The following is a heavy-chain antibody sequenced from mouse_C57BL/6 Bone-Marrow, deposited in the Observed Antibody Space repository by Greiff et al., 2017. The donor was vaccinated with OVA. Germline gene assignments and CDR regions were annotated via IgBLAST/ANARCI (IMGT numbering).Heavy chain of an antibody. J-gene: IGHJ4*01. CDR2: IWSGGST. Sequence: QVQLKESGPGLVQPSQSLSITCTVSGFSLTSYGVHWVRQPPGKGLEWLGVIWSGGSTDYNAAFISRLSISKDNSKSQVFFKMNSLQADDTAIYYCAKKITTVVENYYAMDYWGQGTSVTVSS. D-gene: IGHD1-1*01. CDR1: GFSLTSYG. CDR3: AKKITTVVENYYAMDY. V-gene: IGHV2-4*01.